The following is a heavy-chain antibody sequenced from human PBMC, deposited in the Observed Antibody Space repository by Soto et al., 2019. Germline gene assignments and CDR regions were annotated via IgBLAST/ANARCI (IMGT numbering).Heavy chain of an antibody. D-gene: IGHD6-19*01. Sequence: ASVKVSCKASGGTFSSYAISWVRQAPGQGLEWMGGIIPIFGTANYAQKFQGRVTITADKSTSTAYMELSSLRSEDTAVYYCARSIAVAGTPYYYYGMDVWGQGTTVTVS. CDR3: ARSIAVAGTPYYYYGMDV. CDR1: GGTFSSYA. J-gene: IGHJ6*02. CDR2: IIPIFGTA. V-gene: IGHV1-69*06.